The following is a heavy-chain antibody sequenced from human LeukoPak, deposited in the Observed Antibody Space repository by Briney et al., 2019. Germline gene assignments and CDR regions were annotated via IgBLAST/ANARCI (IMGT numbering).Heavy chain of an antibody. CDR2: IRGVGGST. D-gene: IGHD3-10*01. J-gene: IGHJ4*02. CDR3: AKGSYGSGTYGSFDY. Sequence: GGSLRLSCAASGFTVSSNYMSWVRQAPGKGLEWVSAIRGVGGSTYYADSVKGRFTISRDNSKNTLYLQMNSLRAEDTAVYYCAKGSYGSGTYGSFDYWGQGTLVTVSS. V-gene: IGHV3-23*01. CDR1: GFTVSSNY.